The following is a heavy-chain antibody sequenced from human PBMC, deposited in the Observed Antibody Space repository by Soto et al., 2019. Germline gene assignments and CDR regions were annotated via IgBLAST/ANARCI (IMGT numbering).Heavy chain of an antibody. CDR2: IIPIFGTA. V-gene: IGHV1-69*01. J-gene: IGHJ6*02. CDR1: GGTFSSYA. Sequence: QVQLVQSGAEVKKPGSSVKVSCKASGGTFSSYAISWVRQAPGQGLEWMGGIIPIFGTANYAQKFQGRVTLTADESTGTAYTALGSLRSEDTAADYCARALGTIFGVVTSYYYYGMDVWGQGTTVTVCS. CDR3: ARALGTIFGVVTSYYYYGMDV. D-gene: IGHD3-3*01.